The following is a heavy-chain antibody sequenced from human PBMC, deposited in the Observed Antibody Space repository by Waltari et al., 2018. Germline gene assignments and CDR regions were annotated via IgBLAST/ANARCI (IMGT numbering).Heavy chain of an antibody. J-gene: IGHJ3*02. CDR2: IYYSGST. CDR1: GGSISSSSYY. CDR3: ARVGQQLTHDAFDI. D-gene: IGHD6-13*01. V-gene: IGHV4-39*07. Sequence: QLQLQESGPGLVKPSETLSLTCTVPGGSISSSSYYWGWIRQPPGKGLEWIGSIYYSGSTYYNPSLKSRVTISVDTSKNQFSLKLSSVTAADTAVYYCARVGQQLTHDAFDIWGQGTMVTVSS.